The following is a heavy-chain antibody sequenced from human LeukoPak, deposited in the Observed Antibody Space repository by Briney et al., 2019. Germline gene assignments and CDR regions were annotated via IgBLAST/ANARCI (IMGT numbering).Heavy chain of an antibody. CDR3: AKGASGSYWASSY. V-gene: IGHV3-23*01. D-gene: IGHD1-26*01. J-gene: IGHJ4*02. Sequence: GGSLRLSCVASGFSFSTYAMNWVRQAPGKGLEWVSGISSGGGNTYYADSVKGRFTISRDNSKNTLYLQMNSLRAEDTAVYYCAKGASGSYWASSYWGQGTLVTVSS. CDR2: ISSGGGNT. CDR1: GFSFSTYA.